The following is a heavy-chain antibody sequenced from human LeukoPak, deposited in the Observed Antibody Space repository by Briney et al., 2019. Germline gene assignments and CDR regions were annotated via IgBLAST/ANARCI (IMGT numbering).Heavy chain of an antibody. CDR1: GFTFSDYY. CDR3: ARDRIVVVPAAPVDY. Sequence: GGSLRLSCAASGFTFSDYYMSRIRQAPGKGLEWVSYISSSGSTIYYADSVKGRFTISRDSAKNSLYLQMNSLRAEDTAVYYCARDRIVVVPAAPVDYWGQGTLVTVSS. D-gene: IGHD2-2*01. CDR2: ISSSGSTI. J-gene: IGHJ4*02. V-gene: IGHV3-11*04.